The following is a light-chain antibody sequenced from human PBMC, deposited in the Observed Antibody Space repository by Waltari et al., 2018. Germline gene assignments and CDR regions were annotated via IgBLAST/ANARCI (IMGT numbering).Light chain of an antibody. CDR3: QQYNNWLRLT. V-gene: IGKV3D-15*01. J-gene: IGKJ4*01. CDR2: DAS. Sequence: EIVMAQSPATLSVSPGERATLSCRASQSVSSNLAWYQQKPGQAPRLLIYDASTRATGIPARFSGSVSGTEFTLTISSLQSEDFAVYYCQQYNNWLRLTFGGGTKVEIK. CDR1: QSVSSN.